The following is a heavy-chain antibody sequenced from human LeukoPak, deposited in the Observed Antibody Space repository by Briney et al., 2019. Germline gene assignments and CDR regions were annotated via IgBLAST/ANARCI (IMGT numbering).Heavy chain of an antibody. J-gene: IGHJ4*02. CDR2: INPTSGGA. Sequence: ASVKVSCKASGYIFTGYYMHWVRQAPGQGLEWMGWINPTSGGADYAQKFQGRVTMTRDTSISTAYMELSRLTSDDTAAYYCARDLAADYGDYWGQGTLVTVSS. D-gene: IGHD2-15*01. CDR3: ARDLAADYGDY. V-gene: IGHV1-2*02. CDR1: GYIFTGYY.